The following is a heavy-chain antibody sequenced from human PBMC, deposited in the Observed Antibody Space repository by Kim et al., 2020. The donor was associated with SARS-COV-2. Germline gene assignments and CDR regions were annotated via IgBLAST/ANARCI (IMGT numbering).Heavy chain of an antibody. V-gene: IGHV3-30-3*01. CDR3: ARDLRQGLAHTSPDYDYSGMDV. Sequence: GGSLRLSCVASGFTFSSYAMHWVRQAPGKGLGWVTVISYDGSKKYYIDSVKGRFTISRDNSKSTLYLQMNSLRAEDTGVYYCARDLRQGLAHTSPDYDYSGMDVWGQGTTVTVSS. CDR2: ISYDGSKK. D-gene: IGHD6-19*01. J-gene: IGHJ6*02. CDR1: GFTFSSYA.